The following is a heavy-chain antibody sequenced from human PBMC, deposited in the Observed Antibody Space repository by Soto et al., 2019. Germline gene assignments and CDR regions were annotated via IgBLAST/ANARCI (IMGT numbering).Heavy chain of an antibody. CDR3: ARRDTGGAFAT. D-gene: IGHD3-3*01. J-gene: IGHJ3*01. CDR2: IVPIFGTA. V-gene: IGHV1-69*15. Sequence: QVQLVQSGAEVKKPGSSVRVSCRASGGSFSSSPLTWVRLAPGQGLECMGNIVPIFGTAKYAQKFQGRVSTTADQPARSTFLEMGGLRPEYTAIYYCARRDTGGAFATWGQGTRVTVSA. CDR1: GGSFSSSP.